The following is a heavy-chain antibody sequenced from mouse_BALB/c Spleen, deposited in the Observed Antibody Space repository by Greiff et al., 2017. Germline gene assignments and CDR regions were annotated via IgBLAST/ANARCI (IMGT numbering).Heavy chain of an antibody. V-gene: IGHV14-3*02. D-gene: IGHD1-2*01. CDR1: GFNIKDTY. Sequence: EVQLQQSGAELVKPGASVKLSCTASGFNIKDTYMHWVKQRSEQGLEWIGRIDPANGNTKYDPKFQGKATITADTSSNTAYLQLSSLTSEDTAVYYCARGKTGITTATDAMDYWGQGTSVTVSS. CDR2: IDPANGNT. J-gene: IGHJ4*01. CDR3: ARGKTGITTATDAMDY.